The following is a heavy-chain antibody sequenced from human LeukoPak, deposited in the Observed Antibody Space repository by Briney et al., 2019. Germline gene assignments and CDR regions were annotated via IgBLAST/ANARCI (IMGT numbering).Heavy chain of an antibody. V-gene: IGHV3-48*03. Sequence: PGGSLRLSCAASGFTFSSYEMNWVRQAPGKGLEWVSYISSSGSTIYYADSVKGRFTISRDNAKNSLYLQMNSLRAEDTAVYYCARDQLGVVRGVQNYWGQGTLVTVSS. CDR1: GFTFSSYE. D-gene: IGHD3-10*01. J-gene: IGHJ4*02. CDR3: ARDQLGVVRGVQNY. CDR2: ISSSGSTI.